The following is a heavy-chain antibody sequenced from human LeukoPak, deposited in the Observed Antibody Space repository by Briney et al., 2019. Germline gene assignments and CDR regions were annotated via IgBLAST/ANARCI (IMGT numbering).Heavy chain of an antibody. CDR2: IYYSGST. CDR3: ARGSSGYYVPLDY. J-gene: IGHJ4*02. CDR1: GGSISSYY. Sequence: SETLSLTCTVSGGSISSYYWSWIRQPPGKGLEWIGYIYYSGSTNYNPSLKSRVTISVDTSKNQFSLKLSSVTAADTAVYYCARGSSGYYVPLDYWGQGTLVTVSS. D-gene: IGHD3-22*01. V-gene: IGHV4-59*08.